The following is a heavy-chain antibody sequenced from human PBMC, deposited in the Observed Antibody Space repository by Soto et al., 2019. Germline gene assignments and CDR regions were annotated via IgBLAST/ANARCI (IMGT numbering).Heavy chain of an antibody. Sequence: QLQLQESGPGLVKPSETLSLTCTVSGGSISSNTYYWGWIRQPPGKGLEWIVSIYYSGSTSYSPSLKSRVTIYVDTSKNQFSLNLSSVTAADTAVYYCARHAGSRGGSKSCYEDYYYYYYIDVWGKGTTVTVPS. D-gene: IGHD2-2*01. CDR2: IYYSGST. CDR1: GGSISSNTYY. J-gene: IGHJ6*03. CDR3: ARHAGSRGGSKSCYEDYYYYYYIDV. V-gene: IGHV4-39*01.